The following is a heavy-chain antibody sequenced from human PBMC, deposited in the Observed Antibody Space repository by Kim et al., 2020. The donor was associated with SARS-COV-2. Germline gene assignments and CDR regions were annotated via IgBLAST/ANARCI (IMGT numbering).Heavy chain of an antibody. V-gene: IGHV1-2*02. CDR1: GYTFTGYY. D-gene: IGHD6-6*01. Sequence: ASVKVSCKASGYTFTGYYMHWVRQAPGQGLEWMGWINPNSGGTNYAQKFQGRVTMTRDTSISTAYMELSRLRSDDTAVYYCARDVLYAYSSSSLLDYWGQGTLVTVSS. J-gene: IGHJ4*02. CDR3: ARDVLYAYSSSSLLDY. CDR2: INPNSGGT.